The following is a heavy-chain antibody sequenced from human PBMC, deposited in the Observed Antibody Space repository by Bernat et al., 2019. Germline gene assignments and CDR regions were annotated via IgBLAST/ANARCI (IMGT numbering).Heavy chain of an antibody. CDR2: ISGSGGRT. D-gene: IGHD3-10*01. Sequence: EVQLLESGGGLVQPGGSLRLSCAASGFTFSSYAMSWVRQAPGKGLEWVSAISGSGGRTYYADSVRGRFTISREKSKNTLYLQMNSLRAEDTAVYYCAKVLQTMAHRGGFDLGGRGTLVPGPS. CDR3: AKVLQTMAHRGGFDL. CDR1: GFTFSSYA. J-gene: IGHJ2*01. V-gene: IGHV3-23*01.